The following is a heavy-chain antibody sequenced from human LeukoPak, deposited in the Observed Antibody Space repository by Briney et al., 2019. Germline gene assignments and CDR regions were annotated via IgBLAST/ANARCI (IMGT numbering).Heavy chain of an antibody. CDR1: SGFFSSGDYN. CDR2: MYSSGGI. D-gene: IGHD2-21*02. CDR3: ARGSADGGDCLGYFYYYYMDV. V-gene: IGHV4-30-4*08. J-gene: IGHJ6*03. Sequence: NTSQTLSLTCTISSGFFSSGDYNWSWIRQPPGKGLEWIGYMYSSGGIYYNPSLKSRVTISADTSKNHFSLRLSSVTAADTAVYYCARGSADGGDCLGYFYYYYMDVWGKGTTVTVSS.